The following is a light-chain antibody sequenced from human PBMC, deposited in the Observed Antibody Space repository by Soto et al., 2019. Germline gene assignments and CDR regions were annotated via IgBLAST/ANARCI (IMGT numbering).Light chain of an antibody. CDR2: AAS. V-gene: IGKV3-20*01. CDR1: QSVSSSY. J-gene: IGKJ2*01. Sequence: NVLTQSPGTLSLSPGERATLSCRASQSVSSSYLAWYQQKPGQAPRLLIYAASSRASGIPDRFSGSGSGTDFTLTISRLEPEDFAVYYCQQYGSSPRTFGQGTKLEI. CDR3: QQYGSSPRT.